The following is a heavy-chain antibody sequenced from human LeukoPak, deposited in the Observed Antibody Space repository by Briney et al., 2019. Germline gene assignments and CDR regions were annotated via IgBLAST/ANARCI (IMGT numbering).Heavy chain of an antibody. J-gene: IGHJ3*01. CDR2: IDGSGSS. CDR3: VRGVGSGGSSDAFDV. V-gene: IGHV4-38-2*02. D-gene: IGHD6-6*01. CDR1: GYSISSGYL. Sequence: SETLSLTCTVSGYSISSGYLWGWIRQPPGKGLEWIGSIDGSGSSYYNPSLKSRVIISVDTSRNQFSLKMTSVTAADTAVYYCVRGVGSGGSSDAFDVWGQGTVVTVSS.